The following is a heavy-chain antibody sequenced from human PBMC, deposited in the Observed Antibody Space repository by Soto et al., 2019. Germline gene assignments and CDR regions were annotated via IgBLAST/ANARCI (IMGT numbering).Heavy chain of an antibody. CDR2: IDTDGGGR. CDR3: ATVFDL. V-gene: IGHV3-74*01. J-gene: IGHJ5*02. CDR1: GFTLGSHR. Sequence: DVQLVESGGGLVQPGGSLRVSCAAYGFTLGSHRIHWVRQPPGKGMEWVSRIDTDGGGRSYADSVKGRFTISTDNAKNTVYLQMNGLRAEDTAVYYCATVFDLWGQGTLVTVSS.